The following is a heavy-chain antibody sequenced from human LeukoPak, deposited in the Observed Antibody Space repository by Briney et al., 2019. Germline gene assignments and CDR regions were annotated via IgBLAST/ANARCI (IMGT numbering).Heavy chain of an antibody. Sequence: SETLSLTCGVYGGSFSGYYWSWNRQPPGKGLEWIGQITHSGSTNYNPSLKSRVTISVDTSKNQFSLSLSSVTAADTAVYYCARGRSIAALIDYWGQGTLVTVSS. CDR2: ITHSGST. CDR3: ARGRSIAALIDY. D-gene: IGHD6-25*01. J-gene: IGHJ4*02. V-gene: IGHV4-34*01. CDR1: GGSFSGYY.